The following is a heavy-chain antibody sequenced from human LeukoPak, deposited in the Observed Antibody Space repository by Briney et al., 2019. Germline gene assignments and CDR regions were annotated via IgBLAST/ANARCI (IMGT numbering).Heavy chain of an antibody. D-gene: IGHD3-22*01. J-gene: IGHJ4*02. CDR3: SKSRIYYDSSGYDS. Sequence: GSLRLSCAASGFIFSAYGMHWVRQAPGKGLEWVAFIRFDGTNKYYADSVKGRFTISRDNSKNTVYLQMNSLRVEDTAVYFCSKSRIYYDSSGYDSWGQGTLVTVSS. CDR2: IRFDGTNK. CDR1: GFIFSAYG. V-gene: IGHV3-30*02.